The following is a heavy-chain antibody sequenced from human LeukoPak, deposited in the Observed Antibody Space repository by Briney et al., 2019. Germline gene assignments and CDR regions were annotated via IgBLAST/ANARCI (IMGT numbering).Heavy chain of an antibody. CDR3: AREIRGVGNFDP. J-gene: IGHJ5*02. Sequence: GGSLRLSCAASGFTVSSNYMSWVRQAPGKGLEWVSVIYSGGSTYYADSVKGRFTISTYNSNNTLYLQLNSLRAEDTAVYYCAREIRGVGNFDPWGQGTLVTVSS. CDR2: IYSGGST. V-gene: IGHV3-53*01. CDR1: GFTVSSNY. D-gene: IGHD3-10*01.